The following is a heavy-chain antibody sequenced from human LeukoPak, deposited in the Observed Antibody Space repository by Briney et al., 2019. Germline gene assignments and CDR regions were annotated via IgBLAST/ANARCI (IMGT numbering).Heavy chain of an antibody. Sequence: SETLSLTCTVSGGSISSYYWSWIRQPPGKGLEWIGYIYYSGSTNYNPSLKSRVTISVDTSKNQFSLKLSSVTAADTAVYYCARAYSSGWGNYYYYYMDVWGKGTTVTISS. CDR2: IYYSGST. V-gene: IGHV4-59*08. D-gene: IGHD6-19*01. CDR3: ARAYSSGWGNYYYYYMDV. J-gene: IGHJ6*03. CDR1: GGSISSYY.